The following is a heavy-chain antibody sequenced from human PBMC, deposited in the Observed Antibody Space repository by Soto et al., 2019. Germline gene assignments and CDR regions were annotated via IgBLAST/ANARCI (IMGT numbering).Heavy chain of an antibody. Sequence: GGSLRLSCAASGFAFSSYWMHWVRQAPGKGLVWVSRIDPYETGINYADSVKGRFTISRDDAKNSLYLQMNSLRAEDTAVFYCAREEGTARGEYYFDYWGQGTLVTVSS. J-gene: IGHJ4*02. CDR2: IDPYETGI. CDR3: AREEGTARGEYYFDY. CDR1: GFAFSSYW. V-gene: IGHV3-74*01. D-gene: IGHD3-10*01.